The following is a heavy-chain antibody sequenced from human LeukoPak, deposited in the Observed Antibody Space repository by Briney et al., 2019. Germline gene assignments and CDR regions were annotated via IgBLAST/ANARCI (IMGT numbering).Heavy chain of an antibody. D-gene: IGHD2-2*02. CDR3: ARESTPNYCSSTSGYTNWFDP. CDR2: IYYSGST. Sequence: SETLSLTCTVSGGSISSYYWSWIRQPPGKGLEWIGYIYYSGSTNYNPSLKSRVTISVDTSKNQFSLKLSSVTAADTAVYYCARESTPNYCSSTSGYTNWFDPWGQGTLVTVSS. CDR1: GGSISSYY. J-gene: IGHJ5*02. V-gene: IGHV4-59*01.